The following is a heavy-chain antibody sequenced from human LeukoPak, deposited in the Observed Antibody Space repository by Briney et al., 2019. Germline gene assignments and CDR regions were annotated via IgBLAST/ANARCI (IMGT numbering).Heavy chain of an antibody. V-gene: IGHV3-9*01. Sequence: PGGSLRLSCAASGFTFDDYAMHWVRQAPGKGLEWVSGISWNSGSIGYADSVKGRFTISRDNAKNSLYLQMNSLRAEDTAVYYCAKEKHTGYSSSWYDYWGQGTLVTVSS. CDR2: ISWNSGSI. CDR3: AKEKHTGYSSSWYDY. J-gene: IGHJ4*02. CDR1: GFTFDDYA. D-gene: IGHD6-13*01.